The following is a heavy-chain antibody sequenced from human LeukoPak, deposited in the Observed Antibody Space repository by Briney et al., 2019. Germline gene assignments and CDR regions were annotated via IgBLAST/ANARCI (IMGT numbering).Heavy chain of an antibody. Sequence: GGSLRLSCAASGFTFSGYAMHWVRQAPGKGLEWVAVISYDGSNKYYADSVKGRFTISRDNSKNTLYLQMNSLRPEDTAVYYCARDPFMVRGVISIWGQGTMVTVSS. CDR3: ARDPFMVRGVISI. D-gene: IGHD3-10*01. CDR2: ISYDGSNK. J-gene: IGHJ3*02. V-gene: IGHV3-30-3*01. CDR1: GFTFSGYA.